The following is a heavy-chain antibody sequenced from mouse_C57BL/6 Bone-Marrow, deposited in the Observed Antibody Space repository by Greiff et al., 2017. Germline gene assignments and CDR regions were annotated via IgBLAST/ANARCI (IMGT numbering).Heavy chain of an antibody. CDR1: GYTFTSYG. V-gene: IGHV1-81*01. CDR2: IYPRSGNT. CDR3: ARSYPFYAMDY. J-gene: IGHJ4*01. Sequence: QVQLQQSGAELARPGASVKLSCKASGYTFTSYGISWVKQRTGQGLEWIGEIYPRSGNTYYNDKFKGKATLTAAKSSSTAYMELRSLTSEESAVYFCARSYPFYAMDYWGQRTSVPVSS. D-gene: IGHD2-12*01.